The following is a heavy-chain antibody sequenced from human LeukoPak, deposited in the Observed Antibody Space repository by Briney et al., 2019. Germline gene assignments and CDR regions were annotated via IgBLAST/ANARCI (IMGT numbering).Heavy chain of an antibody. V-gene: IGHV3-21*01. CDR2: ISSSSSYI. J-gene: IGHJ4*02. CDR1: GFTFSSYS. D-gene: IGHD2-15*01. Sequence: GGSLRLSCAASGFTFSSYSMNWVRQAPGKGLEWVSSISSSSSYIYYADSVKGRFTISRDNAKNSLYLQKNSLRAEDTAVYYCAGGEANCSGGSCQFPFDYWGQGTLVTVSS. CDR3: AGGEANCSGGSCQFPFDY.